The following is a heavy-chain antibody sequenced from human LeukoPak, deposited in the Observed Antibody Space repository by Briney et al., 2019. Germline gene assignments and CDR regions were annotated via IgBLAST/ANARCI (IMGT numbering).Heavy chain of an antibody. CDR1: GFTFSSYA. Sequence: SGGPLRLSCAASGFTFSSYAMSWVRQAPGKGLEWVSAISGSGGSTYYADSVKGRFTISRDNSRNTLYLQMNSLRAEDTAVYYCAKDGNYYDSSGYYYQLRSYYFDYWGQGTLVTVSS. J-gene: IGHJ4*02. D-gene: IGHD3-22*01. CDR3: AKDGNYYDSSGYYYQLRSYYFDY. V-gene: IGHV3-23*01. CDR2: ISGSGGST.